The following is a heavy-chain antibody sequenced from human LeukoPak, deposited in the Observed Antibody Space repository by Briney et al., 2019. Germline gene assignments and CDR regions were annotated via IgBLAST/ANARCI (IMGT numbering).Heavy chain of an antibody. Sequence: PSETLSLTCTVSGGSISSYYWSWIRQPPGKGLEWIGYIYYSGSTNYNPSLKSRVTISVDTSKNQFSLKLSSVTAADTAVYYCASLRRAGTYYYGMDVWGQGTTVTVSS. CDR2: IYYSGST. V-gene: IGHV4-59*01. CDR1: GGSISSYY. J-gene: IGHJ6*02. CDR3: ASLRRAGTYYYGMDV. D-gene: IGHD6-19*01.